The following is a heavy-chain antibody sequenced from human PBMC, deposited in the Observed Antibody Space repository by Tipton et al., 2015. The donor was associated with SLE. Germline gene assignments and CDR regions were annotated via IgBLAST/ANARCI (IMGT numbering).Heavy chain of an antibody. CDR3: AGGARIAARPGYYYYYMDV. CDR2: FHHSGST. Sequence: GLVKPSETLSLTCTVSSGSVSLYYWNWIRQSPGKGLEWIGYFHHSGSTNYNPSLQSRVTISRDPSKNQFSLKLGSVTAADTAVYYCAGGARIAARPGYYYYYMDVWGKGTTVTVSS. J-gene: IGHJ6*03. V-gene: IGHV4-59*02. CDR1: SGSVSLYY. D-gene: IGHD6-6*01.